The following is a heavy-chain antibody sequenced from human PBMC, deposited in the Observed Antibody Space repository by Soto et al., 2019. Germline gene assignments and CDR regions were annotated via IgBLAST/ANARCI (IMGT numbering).Heavy chain of an antibody. CDR3: VSQRTTVLTQADFDY. CDR2: VYYRGRS. D-gene: IGHD4-17*01. J-gene: IGHJ4*02. Sequence: SDTCRVAEDSSTNSSHYHCKKNQSPGKGLEWIGSVYYRGRSYSKSSVKSRVTISVDTSKNQFSLNFNSVTASDTALYYCVSQRTTVLTQADFDYWCPGALVPSP. CDR1: EDSSTNSSHY. V-gene: IGHV4-39*01.